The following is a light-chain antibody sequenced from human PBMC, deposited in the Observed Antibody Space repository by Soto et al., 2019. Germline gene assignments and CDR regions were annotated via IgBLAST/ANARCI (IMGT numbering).Light chain of an antibody. CDR1: SSDVGDYNS. J-gene: IGLJ1*01. Sequence: QSVLTQPRSVSGSPGQSVTVSCIGTSSDVGDYNSVSWYQQHPGKAPKLMIYDVSKRRSGVPDRFSGSKSGNTASLTISGLQAEDEADYYCCSYVGGYSYVFGIGTKLTVL. CDR2: DVS. V-gene: IGLV2-11*01. CDR3: CSYVGGYSYV.